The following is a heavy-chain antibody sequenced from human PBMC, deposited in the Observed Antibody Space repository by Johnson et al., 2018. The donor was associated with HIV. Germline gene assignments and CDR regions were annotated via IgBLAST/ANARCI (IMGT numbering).Heavy chain of an antibody. CDR3: ARPYSESIYAAFSL. V-gene: IGHV3-30*04. D-gene: IGHD2/OR15-2a*01. J-gene: IGHJ3*01. CDR1: GFTFSSYA. Sequence: QVQLVESGGGVVQPEKSLRLSCAASGFTFSSYALHWVRQAPGKGLEWVAVISYDANNKYYADAVKGRFTISRDNSKNTLYLQMNSLRAEDTAVYYCARPYSESIYAAFSLWGQGTMVTVSS. CDR2: ISYDANNK.